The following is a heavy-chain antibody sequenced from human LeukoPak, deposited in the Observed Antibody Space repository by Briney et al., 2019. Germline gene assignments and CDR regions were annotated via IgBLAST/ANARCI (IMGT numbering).Heavy chain of an antibody. J-gene: IGHJ4*02. Sequence: VASVTVSCKASGGTFSIYAISWVRQAPGQGLEWMGRIIPILGIANYAQKFQGRVTITADKSTSTAYMELSSLRSEDTAVYYCARDHCSSTSCYGNVDYWGQGTLVTVSS. D-gene: IGHD2-2*01. CDR2: IIPILGIA. V-gene: IGHV1-69*04. CDR3: ARDHCSSTSCYGNVDY. CDR1: GGTFSIYA.